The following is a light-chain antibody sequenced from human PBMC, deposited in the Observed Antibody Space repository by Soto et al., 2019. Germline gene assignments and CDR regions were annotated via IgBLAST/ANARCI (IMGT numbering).Light chain of an antibody. CDR3: QQYNNWPRT. CDR2: GAS. Sequence: EVVMTQSPVTLSVSPGERATLSCRASQGVSSNLAWYQQKPGQAPRLLIYGASTRATGIPARFSGSGSGTEFTLTISSLQSEDFAVYYCQQYNNWPRTFGPGTKVDIK. V-gene: IGKV3-15*01. J-gene: IGKJ3*01. CDR1: QGVSSN.